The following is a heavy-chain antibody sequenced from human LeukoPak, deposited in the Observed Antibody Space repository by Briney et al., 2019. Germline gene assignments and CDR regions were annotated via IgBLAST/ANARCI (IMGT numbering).Heavy chain of an antibody. CDR1: GGSISSGSYY. CDR2: IYTSGST. Sequence: PSETLSLTCTVSGGSISSGSYYWSWIRQPAGKGLESIGRIYTSGSTNYNPSLKSRVTISVDTSKNQFSLKLSSVTAADTAVYYCARRGVYDSSGYYNDWGQGTLVTVSS. V-gene: IGHV4-61*02. CDR3: ARRGVYDSSGYYND. D-gene: IGHD3-22*01. J-gene: IGHJ4*02.